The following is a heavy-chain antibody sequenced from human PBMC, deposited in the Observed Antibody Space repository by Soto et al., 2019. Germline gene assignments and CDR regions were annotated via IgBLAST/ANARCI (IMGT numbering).Heavy chain of an antibody. CDR2: INAGNGDT. V-gene: IGHV1-3*01. CDR1: GITYNTYA. Sequence: QVQLVQSGAEMKKPGASVKLSCKASGITYNTYAIHWVRQAPGQGREWMGWINAGNGDTRYSQNVQGRVTLTRDTSASTVYIDLDSLKFEDTGVYYCARAISGYVTWGQGTLVTVSS. CDR3: ARAISGYVT. D-gene: IGHD5-12*01. J-gene: IGHJ4*02.